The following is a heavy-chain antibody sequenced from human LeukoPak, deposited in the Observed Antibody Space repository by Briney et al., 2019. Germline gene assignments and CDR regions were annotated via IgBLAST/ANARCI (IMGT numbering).Heavy chain of an antibody. J-gene: IGHJ4*02. CDR1: GFTFRIYW. V-gene: IGHV3-7*01. CDR2: IKQDGSEK. Sequence: GGSLRLSCAASGFTFRIYWMSWVRQAPGKGLEWVANIKQDGSEKYYVDSVKGRFTISRDNAKNSLYLQMNSLRAEDTAVYYCARGRLSLWFGELSYFDYWGQGTLVTVSS. CDR3: ARGRLSLWFGELSYFDY. D-gene: IGHD3-10*01.